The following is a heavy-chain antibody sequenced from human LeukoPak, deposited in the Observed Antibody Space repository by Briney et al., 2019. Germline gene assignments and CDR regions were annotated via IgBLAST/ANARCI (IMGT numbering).Heavy chain of an antibody. J-gene: IGHJ4*02. CDR2: IIGSSGDT. CDR3: AKGAYDYIEMGYFDS. CDR1: GFSFSNFA. Sequence: GGSLRLSCAASGFSFSNFAMSWVRQAPGKGLEWVSLIIGSSGDTFYADSVKGRFAISRDNSKNRLYLQMNSLRAEDTALYYCAKGAYDYIEMGYFDSWGQGTLVTVSS. V-gene: IGHV3-23*01. D-gene: IGHD5-12*01.